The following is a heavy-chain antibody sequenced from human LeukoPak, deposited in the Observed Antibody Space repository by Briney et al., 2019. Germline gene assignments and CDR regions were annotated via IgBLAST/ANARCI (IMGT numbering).Heavy chain of an antibody. CDR1: GGTFSSYA. J-gene: IGHJ6*02. V-gene: IGHV1-69*13. Sequence: ASVKVSCKASGGTFSSYAISWVRQAPGQGLAWMGGIIPIFGRANYAQKFQGRVTITADESTSTAYMELSSLRSEDTAVYYCAREAGSSSWSYYYYYYGMDVWGQGTTVTVSS. CDR3: AREAGSSSWSYYYYYYGMDV. CDR2: IIPIFGRA. D-gene: IGHD6-13*01.